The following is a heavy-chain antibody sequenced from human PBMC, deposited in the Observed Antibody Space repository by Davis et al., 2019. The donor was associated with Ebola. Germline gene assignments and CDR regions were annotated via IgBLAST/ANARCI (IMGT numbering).Heavy chain of an antibody. Sequence: GESLKISCAASGFTFINYGMHWVRQAPGKGLEWVAVISYDGINKYYADSVKGRFTISRDNSKNTVYLQMNSLRAEDTAVYFCAKDVLMGANWFDPWGLGTLVTVSS. CDR2: ISYDGINK. V-gene: IGHV3-30*18. CDR1: GFTFINYG. J-gene: IGHJ5*02. D-gene: IGHD3-16*01. CDR3: AKDVLMGANWFDP.